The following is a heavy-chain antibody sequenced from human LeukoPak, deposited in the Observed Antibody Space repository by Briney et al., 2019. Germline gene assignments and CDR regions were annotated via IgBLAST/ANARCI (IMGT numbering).Heavy chain of an antibody. CDR2: ISGSDGST. J-gene: IGHJ6*03. CDR3: ARWAVSVVYYYDSSGYRPYYYYRDV. Sequence: GGSLRLSCAASGFTFSSYAMSWVRQAPGKGLEWVSAISGSDGSTYYADSVKGRFTISRDNPKNTLYLQMNSLRTEDTAVYYCARWAVSVVYYYDSSGYRPYYYYRDVWGKGTTVTVSS. V-gene: IGHV3-23*01. CDR1: GFTFSSYA. D-gene: IGHD3-22*01.